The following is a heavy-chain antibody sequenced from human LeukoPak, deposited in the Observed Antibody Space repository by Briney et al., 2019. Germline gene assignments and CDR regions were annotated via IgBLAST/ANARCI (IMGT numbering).Heavy chain of an antibody. Sequence: GASVKVSCKASGYTFTSYDINWVRQATGQGLERMGWMNPNSGNTGYAQKFQGRVTMTRNTSISTAYMELSSLRSEDTAVYYCASREEDGVGATTMDYWGQGTLVTVSS. CDR3: ASREEDGVGATTMDY. D-gene: IGHD1-26*01. V-gene: IGHV1-8*01. CDR2: MNPNSGNT. J-gene: IGHJ4*02. CDR1: GYTFTSYD.